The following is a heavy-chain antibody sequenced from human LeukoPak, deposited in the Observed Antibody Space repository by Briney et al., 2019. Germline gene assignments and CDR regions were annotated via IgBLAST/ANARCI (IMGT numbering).Heavy chain of an antibody. CDR2: IFSST. D-gene: IGHD2-2*01. CDR3: AKKGGIVPAVMVVCDY. CDR1: GFTVSSNS. J-gene: IGHJ4*02. Sequence: GGSLRLSCAASGFTVSSNSMSWVRQAPGKGLEWVSFIFSSTHYSDSVKGRFTISRDNSKNTLYLQMNSLRAEDTAVYYCAKKGGIVPAVMVVCDYWGQGTLFTVSS. V-gene: IGHV3-53*01.